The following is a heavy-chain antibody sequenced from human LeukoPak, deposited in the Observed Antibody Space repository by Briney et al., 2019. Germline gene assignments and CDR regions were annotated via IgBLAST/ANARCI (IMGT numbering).Heavy chain of an antibody. Sequence: PAGRSLRLSCAASGFTFDDYAMHWVRQAPGKGLEWVSGISWNSGSIGYADSVKGRFTISRDNAKSSLYLQMNSLRAEDTALYYCAKGKVGATFDAFDIWGQGTMVTVSS. J-gene: IGHJ3*02. V-gene: IGHV3-9*01. CDR3: AKGKVGATFDAFDI. D-gene: IGHD1-26*01. CDR2: ISWNSGSI. CDR1: GFTFDDYA.